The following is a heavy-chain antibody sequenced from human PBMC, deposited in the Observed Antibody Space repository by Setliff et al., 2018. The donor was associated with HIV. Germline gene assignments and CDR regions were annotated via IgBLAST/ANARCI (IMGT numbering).Heavy chain of an antibody. CDR3: ARGYIYYSEYYFDY. J-gene: IGHJ4*02. V-gene: IGHV1-3*01. D-gene: IGHD5-18*01. CDR2: INAANGNT. CDR1: RDTFTSYG. Sequence: ASVKVSCKASRDTFTSYGFHWVRQAPGQRLEWMGWINAANGNTKYSQNFQGSVTITRDTSASTAYMELSSLRSEDTAVYYCARGYIYYSEYYFDYWGQGTLVTVSS.